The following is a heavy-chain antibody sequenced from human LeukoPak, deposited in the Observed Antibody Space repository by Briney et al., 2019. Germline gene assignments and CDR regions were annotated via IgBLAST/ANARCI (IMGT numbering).Heavy chain of an antibody. CDR1: GFIFSNYV. V-gene: IGHV3-23*01. J-gene: IGHJ4*02. CDR3: ARESGYCSSTSCSIDY. Sequence: GGSLRLSCAASGFIFSNYVMGWVRQAPGKGLELVSSISDIGIGTYYADSVKGWFTISRDNAKNSLYLQMNSLRAEDTAVYYCARESGYCSSTSCSIDYWGQGTLVTVSS. D-gene: IGHD2-2*01. CDR2: ISDIGIGT.